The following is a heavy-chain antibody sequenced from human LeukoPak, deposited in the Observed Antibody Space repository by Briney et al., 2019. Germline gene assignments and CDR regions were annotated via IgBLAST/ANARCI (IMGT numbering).Heavy chain of an antibody. CDR1: GYTFTGYY. J-gene: IGHJ6*03. D-gene: IGHD6-13*01. V-gene: IGHV1-2*02. CDR3: ARGGGIAAADHHYYYYMDV. CDR2: INPNSGGT. Sequence: ASVKVSCKASGYTFTGYYMHWVRQAPGQGLEWMGWINPNSGGTNYAQKFQGRVTMTRDTSISTAYMELSRLRSDDTAVYYCARGGGIAAADHHYYYYMDVWGKGTTVTV.